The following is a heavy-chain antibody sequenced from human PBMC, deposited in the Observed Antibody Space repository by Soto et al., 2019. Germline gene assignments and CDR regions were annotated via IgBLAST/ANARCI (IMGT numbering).Heavy chain of an antibody. J-gene: IGHJ6*02. D-gene: IGHD3-10*01. CDR3: ARKYLPYYGSGSPYGMDV. V-gene: IGHV4-34*01. Sequence: QVQLQQWGAGLLKPSETLSLTCGVYGGSFSGYYWSWIRQPPGKGLEWIGEVNHSGSTNYNPSLKSRVTISVDTSKNQFSLKLSSVTAADTALSYCARKYLPYYGSGSPYGMDVWGQGTTVTVSS. CDR1: GGSFSGYY. CDR2: VNHSGST.